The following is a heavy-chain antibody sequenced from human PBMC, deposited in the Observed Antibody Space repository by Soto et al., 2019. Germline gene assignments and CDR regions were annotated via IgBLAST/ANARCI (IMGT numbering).Heavy chain of an antibody. Sequence: SETLSLTCTVFGGSISSGDYYWSWIRQPPGKGLEWIGYIYYSGSTYYNPSLKSRVTISVVTSKNQFSLKLSSVTAADTAVYYCARVTFWSGEKYYFDYWGQGTLVTVSS. CDR1: GGSISSGDYY. V-gene: IGHV4-30-4*01. D-gene: IGHD3-3*01. CDR2: IYYSGST. J-gene: IGHJ4*02. CDR3: ARVTFWSGEKYYFDY.